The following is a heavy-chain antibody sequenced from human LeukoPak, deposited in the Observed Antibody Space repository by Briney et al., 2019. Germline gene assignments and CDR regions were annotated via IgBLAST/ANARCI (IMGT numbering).Heavy chain of an antibody. V-gene: IGHV3-33*06. D-gene: IGHD4-23*01. Sequence: GRSLRLSCAASGFTFSSYGMHWVRQAPGKGLEWVAVIWYDGSNKYYADSVKGRFTISRDNSKNTLYLQMNSLRAEDTAVYYCAKDLGGGNSPPVFPNVGFGGQGTLVTVSS. CDR2: IWYDGSNK. CDR1: GFTFSSYG. J-gene: IGHJ4*02. CDR3: AKDLGGGNSPPVFPNVGF.